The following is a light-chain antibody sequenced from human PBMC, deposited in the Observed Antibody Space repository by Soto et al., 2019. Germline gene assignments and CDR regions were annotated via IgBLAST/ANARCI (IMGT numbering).Light chain of an antibody. CDR3: CSYVGTSTSL. J-gene: IGLJ1*01. CDR2: EGS. CDR1: SSDVGSYNL. V-gene: IGLV2-23*01. Sequence: QSVLTQPASVSGSPGQSITISCTGTSSDVGSYNLVSWYQQHPGKAPKLMIYEGSKRPSGVSNRFSGSKSGNTASLTISGLQAEDYADYYCCSYVGTSTSLLGTGTNVAGL.